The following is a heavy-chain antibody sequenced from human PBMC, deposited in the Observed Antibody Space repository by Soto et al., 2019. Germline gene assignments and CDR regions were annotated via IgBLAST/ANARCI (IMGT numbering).Heavy chain of an antibody. Sequence: QVQLQESDPGLVKPSETLSLTCTVSGGSISSYYWSWIRQPPGKGLEWIGYIYYSGSTNYNPSLKSRVTISVDTSKNQFSLKLSSVTAADTAVYYCARHNPTTTYYDFWSGPGSGCVDVWGKGTTVTVSS. J-gene: IGHJ6*04. CDR3: ARHNPTTTYYDFWSGPGSGCVDV. V-gene: IGHV4-59*08. CDR2: IYYSGST. CDR1: GGSISSYY. D-gene: IGHD3-3*01.